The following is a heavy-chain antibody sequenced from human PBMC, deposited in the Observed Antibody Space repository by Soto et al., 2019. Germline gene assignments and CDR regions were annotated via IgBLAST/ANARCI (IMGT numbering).Heavy chain of an antibody. V-gene: IGHV4-34*01. CDR3: ARDKITVLFDY. Sequence: WTWIRQPPGTGLEWIGEIHHSGSTNYNPSLKSRVTISVGTSKNQFSLKLTSVTAAVTAVYFCARDKITVLFDYWGQGTLVTVSS. J-gene: IGHJ4*02. CDR2: IHHSGST. D-gene: IGHD3-10*01.